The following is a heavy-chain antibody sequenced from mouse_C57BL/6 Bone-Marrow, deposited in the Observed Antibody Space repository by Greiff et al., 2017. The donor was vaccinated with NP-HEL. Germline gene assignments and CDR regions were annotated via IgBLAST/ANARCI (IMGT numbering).Heavy chain of an antibody. D-gene: IGHD1-1*01. Sequence: VQLKESGPELVKPGASVKIPCKASGYTFTDYNMDWVKQSHGKSLEWIGDINPNNGGTIYNQKFKGKATLTVDKSSSTAYMELRSLTSEDTAVYYCARNYGSSSEYCFDYWGQGTTLTVSS. CDR3: ARNYGSSSEYCFDY. J-gene: IGHJ2*01. CDR2: INPNNGGT. V-gene: IGHV1-18*01. CDR1: GYTFTDYN.